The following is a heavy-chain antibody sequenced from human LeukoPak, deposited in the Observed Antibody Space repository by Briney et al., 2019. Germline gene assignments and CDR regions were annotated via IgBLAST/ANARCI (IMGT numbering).Heavy chain of an antibody. Sequence: PGGSLRLSCAASGFTFSSYGMHWVRQAPGKGLEWVAVIWYDGSNKYYADSVKGRFTISRDNSKNTLYLQMNSLRAEDTAVYYCARKREKGPFDYWGQGTLVTVSS. CDR2: IWYDGSNK. CDR3: ARKREKGPFDY. V-gene: IGHV3-33*01. J-gene: IGHJ4*02. CDR1: GFTFSSYG. D-gene: IGHD1-1*01.